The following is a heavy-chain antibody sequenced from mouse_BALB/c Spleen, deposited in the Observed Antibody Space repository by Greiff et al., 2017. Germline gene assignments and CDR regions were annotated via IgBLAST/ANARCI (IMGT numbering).Heavy chain of an antibody. Sequence: EVQGVESGGGLVKPGGSLKLSCAASGFTFSSYAMSWVRQTPEKRLEWVASISSGGSTYYPDSVKGRFTISRDNARNILYLQMSSLRSEDTAMYYCARIYYDYVRAMDYWGQGTSVTVSS. CDR3: ARIYYDYVRAMDY. V-gene: IGHV5-6-5*01. J-gene: IGHJ4*01. CDR1: GFTFSSYA. D-gene: IGHD2-4*01. CDR2: ISSGGST.